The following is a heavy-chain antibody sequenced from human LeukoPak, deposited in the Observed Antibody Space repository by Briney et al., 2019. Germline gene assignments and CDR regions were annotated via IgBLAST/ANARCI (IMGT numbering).Heavy chain of an antibody. Sequence: GASVKVSCKASGGTFSSYAISWVRQAPGQGLEWMGRIIPILGIANYAQKFQGRVTITADKSTSTAYMELSSLRSEDTAVYYCARDHSKEYSSSWPDSWGQGTLVTVSS. D-gene: IGHD6-13*01. CDR3: ARDHSKEYSSSWPDS. V-gene: IGHV1-69*04. CDR2: IIPILGIA. CDR1: GGTFSSYA. J-gene: IGHJ5*02.